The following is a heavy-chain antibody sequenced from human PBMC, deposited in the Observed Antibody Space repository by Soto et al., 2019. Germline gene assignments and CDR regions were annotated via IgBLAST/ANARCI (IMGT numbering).Heavy chain of an antibody. CDR1: GFTFSNYA. V-gene: IGHV3-23*01. J-gene: IGHJ4*02. CDR3: AKDESAGYYYFDF. D-gene: IGHD3-9*01. Sequence: EVQLLESGGGLVQPGGSLRLSCAASGFTFSNYAMSWVRQAPGKGLEWVSVISNNGGSTYYADSVKGRFTISRDNXKNTLYLQMNSLRAEDTAVYYCAKDESAGYYYFDFWGQGTLVTVSS. CDR2: ISNNGGST.